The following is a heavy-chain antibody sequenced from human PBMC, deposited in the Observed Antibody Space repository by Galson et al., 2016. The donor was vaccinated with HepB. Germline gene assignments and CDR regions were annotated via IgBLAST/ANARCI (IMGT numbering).Heavy chain of an antibody. V-gene: IGHV3-7*01. J-gene: IGHJ5*02. D-gene: IGHD2-2*01. CDR2: INPDGSQT. CDR1: GFTFRTSW. CDR3: ARGRRVGHCSGTSCRNWFDP. Sequence: SLRLSCAASGFTFRTSWMSWVRQPPGKGPEWVANINPDGSQTYYVDSVKGRFNISKDNAKNSLYLRMNSLRADDTAVYYCARGRRVGHCSGTSCRNWFDPWGQGALVTVSS.